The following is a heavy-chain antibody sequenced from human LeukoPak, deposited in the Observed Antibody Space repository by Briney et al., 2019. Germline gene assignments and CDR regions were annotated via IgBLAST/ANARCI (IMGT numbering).Heavy chain of an antibody. Sequence: GGSLRLSCAASGFTFSSYSMNWVRQAPGKGLEWVSSISSSSSYIYYADSVRGRFTISRDNAKNSLYLQMNSLKTEDTAVYYCTTEGGYTEVLRYPSSPPRHYWGQGTLVTVSS. V-gene: IGHV3-21*03. J-gene: IGHJ4*02. D-gene: IGHD3-9*01. CDR1: GFTFSSYS. CDR3: TTEGGYTEVLRYPSSPPRHY. CDR2: ISSSSSYI.